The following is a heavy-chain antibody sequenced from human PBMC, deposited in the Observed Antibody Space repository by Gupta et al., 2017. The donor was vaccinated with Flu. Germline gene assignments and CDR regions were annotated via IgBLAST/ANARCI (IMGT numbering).Heavy chain of an antibody. CDR3: ARADSGYPKTGIVDY. J-gene: IGHJ4*02. V-gene: IGHV3-30-3*01. Sequence: QVQLVESGGGVVQPGRSLRPSCTASGFIFSSYALHWVRQAPGKGLEWVAVLSYDGGNKYYADSVQGRFTISRDNSKNTLYLQMNSLRFDDTAVYYCARADSGYPKTGIVDYWGQGALVTVSS. D-gene: IGHD5-12*01. CDR1: GFIFSSYA. CDR2: LSYDGGNK.